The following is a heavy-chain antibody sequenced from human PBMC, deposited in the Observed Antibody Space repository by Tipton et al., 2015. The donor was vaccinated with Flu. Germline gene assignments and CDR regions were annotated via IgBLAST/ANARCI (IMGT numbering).Heavy chain of an antibody. CDR3: ARLSRLVAAGYYYYGMDV. CDR1: GYSFTSYW. V-gene: IGHV5-51*03. Sequence: QLVQSGAEVKKPGESLKILCKGSGYSFTSYWIGWVRQMPGKGLEWMGIIYPGDSDTRYSPSFQGQVTISADKSISTAYLQWSSLKASDTAMYYCARLSRLVAAGYYYYGMDVWVQGTTVTVSS. D-gene: IGHD6-19*01. CDR2: IYPGDSDT. J-gene: IGHJ6*02.